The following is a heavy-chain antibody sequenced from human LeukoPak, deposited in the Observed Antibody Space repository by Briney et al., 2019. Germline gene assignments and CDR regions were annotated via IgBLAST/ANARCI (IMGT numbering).Heavy chain of an antibody. CDR1: GGSFSGYY. CDR2: INHSGST. CDR3: ARGLRYCSSPSCAIDY. D-gene: IGHD2-2*01. J-gene: IGHJ4*02. Sequence: SETLSLTCAVYGGSFSGYYWSWIRQPPGKGLEWIGEINHSGSTNYNPSLKSRVTISVDTSKNQFSLKLSSVTAADTAVYYCARGLRYCSSPSCAIDYCGQGTLVTVSS. V-gene: IGHV4-34*01.